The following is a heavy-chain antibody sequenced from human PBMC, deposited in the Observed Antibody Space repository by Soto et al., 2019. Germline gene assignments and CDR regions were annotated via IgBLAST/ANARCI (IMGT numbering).Heavy chain of an antibody. CDR2: ISASGETT. CDR1: GFTFSTYA. Sequence: EVQLWESGGGLAQPGGSLRLSCAASGFTFSTYAMTWVRQAPGKGLEWVSAISASGETTYSADSVEGRFTISRDNSMNMVYLQMSSLRADDTAVYYCAKWAEGTMVRGVIRAFDYWGQGTLVTVSS. V-gene: IGHV3-23*01. CDR3: AKWAEGTMVRGVIRAFDY. D-gene: IGHD3-10*01. J-gene: IGHJ4*02.